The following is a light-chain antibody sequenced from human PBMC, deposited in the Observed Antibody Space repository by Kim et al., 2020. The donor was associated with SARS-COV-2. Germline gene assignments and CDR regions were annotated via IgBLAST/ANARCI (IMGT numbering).Light chain of an antibody. V-gene: IGKV1-27*01. Sequence: DIQMTQSPPSLSASVGDRVTITCRASQDITKYLNWYQQKPGKAPKLLIYAASTLLTGVPSRFSGSGSGTDFTLTISSLQPEDIATYYCQQYNSTPQTFGGGTKVDIK. J-gene: IGKJ4*01. CDR3: QQYNSTPQT. CDR2: AAS. CDR1: QDITKY.